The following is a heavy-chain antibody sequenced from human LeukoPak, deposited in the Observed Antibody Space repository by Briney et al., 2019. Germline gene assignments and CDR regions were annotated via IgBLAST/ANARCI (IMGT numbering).Heavy chain of an antibody. J-gene: IGHJ4*02. D-gene: IGHD3-10*01. Sequence: SETLSLTCTVSGGSISSYYWSWIRQPAGKGLEWIGRIYTSGSTNYNPSLKSRVTMSVDTSKNQFSLKLSSVTAADTAVYYCARGRPYYYGSGSYFSDWGQGTLVTVSS. CDR3: ARGRPYYYGSGSYFSD. CDR1: GGSISSYY. V-gene: IGHV4-4*07. CDR2: IYTSGST.